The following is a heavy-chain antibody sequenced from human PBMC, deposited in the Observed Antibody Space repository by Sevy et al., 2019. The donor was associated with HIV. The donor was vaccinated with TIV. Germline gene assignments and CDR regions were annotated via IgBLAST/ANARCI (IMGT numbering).Heavy chain of an antibody. CDR3: AKDLAIYCSSTSCYGADWFDP. CDR2: ISGSGGST. D-gene: IGHD2-2*01. CDR1: GFTFSSYA. J-gene: IGHJ5*02. V-gene: IGHV3-23*01. Sequence: GESLKISCTASGFTFSSYAMSWVRQAPGKGLEWVSAISGSGGSTYYADSVKGRFTISRDNSKNTLYLQMNSLRAEDTAVYYCAKDLAIYCSSTSCYGADWFDPWGQGTLVTVSS.